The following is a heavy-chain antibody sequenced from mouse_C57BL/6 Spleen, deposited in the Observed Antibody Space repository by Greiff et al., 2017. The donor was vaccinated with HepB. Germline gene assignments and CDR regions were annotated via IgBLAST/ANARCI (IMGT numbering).Heavy chain of an antibody. V-gene: IGHV7-3*01. CDR2: IRNKANGYTT. CDR1: GFTFTDYY. Sequence: DVKLVESGGGLVQPGGSLSLSCAASGFTFTDYYMSWVRQPPGKALEWLGFIRNKANGYTTEYSASVKGRFTISRDNSQSILYLQMNAQRAEDSAAYYCARFSGYYAMDYWGQGTSVTVSS. J-gene: IGHJ4*01. D-gene: IGHD3-2*02. CDR3: ARFSGYYAMDY.